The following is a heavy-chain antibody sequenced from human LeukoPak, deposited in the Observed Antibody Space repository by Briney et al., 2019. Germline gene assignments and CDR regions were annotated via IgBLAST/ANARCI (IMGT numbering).Heavy chain of an antibody. CDR3: ARVKGVGDGFDI. J-gene: IGHJ3*02. CDR1: GYTFTTYF. V-gene: IGHV1-46*01. D-gene: IGHD3-10*01. CDR2: INPSGGST. Sequence: ASVKVSCTASGYTFTTYFMHWVRQAPGQGLEWMGMINPSGGSTSYAQKFQGRVAMTRDTSTSTVYMELSSLKSEDTAVYYCARVKGVGDGFDIWGQGTMVTISS.